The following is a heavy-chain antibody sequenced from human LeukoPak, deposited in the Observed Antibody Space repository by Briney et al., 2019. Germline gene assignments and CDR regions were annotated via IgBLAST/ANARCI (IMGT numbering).Heavy chain of an antibody. CDR1: GYTLTELS. D-gene: IGHD2-15*01. V-gene: IGHV1-8*01. CDR2: MNPNSGNT. CDR3: ARSFPATLNSGGVDY. J-gene: IGHJ4*02. Sequence: ASVKVSCKVSGYTLTELSMHWVRQATGQGLEWMGWMNPNSGNTGYAQKFQGRVTMTRNTSISTAYMELSSLRSEDTAVYYCARSFPATLNSGGVDYWGQGTLVTVSS.